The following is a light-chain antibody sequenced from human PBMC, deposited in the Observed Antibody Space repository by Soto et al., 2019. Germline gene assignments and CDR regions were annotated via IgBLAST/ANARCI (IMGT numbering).Light chain of an antibody. V-gene: IGLV2-14*01. CDR3: SSYTSSSTPYV. CDR2: EVS. CDR1: SSDVGGYNY. J-gene: IGLJ1*01. Sequence: QSVLTQPASVSGSPGQSITISCTGTSSDVGGYNYVSWYQQHPGKAPKLMIYEVSNRPSGVSNRFSGSKSGNTASLTISGLQAEDEADYYCSSYTSSSTPYVCGTGTKVT.